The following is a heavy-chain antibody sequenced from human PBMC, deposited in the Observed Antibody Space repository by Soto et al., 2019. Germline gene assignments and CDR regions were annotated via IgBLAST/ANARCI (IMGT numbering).Heavy chain of an antibody. V-gene: IGHV3-74*02. CDR1: GFTFSNYW. J-gene: IGHJ6*03. CDR2: INSDGSAS. Sequence: EVQLVESGGGLVQPGGSLRLSCAASGFTFSNYWMCWVRQAPGKGLEWVSRINSDGSASSYSDSVKGRLTISRDNVKNTLYLKMDSLRAEDTAVYYCARGDCVGGSCHSLAGSFYYYMDAWGKGTTVTVFS. CDR3: ARGDCVGGSCHSLAGSFYYYMDA. D-gene: IGHD2-15*01.